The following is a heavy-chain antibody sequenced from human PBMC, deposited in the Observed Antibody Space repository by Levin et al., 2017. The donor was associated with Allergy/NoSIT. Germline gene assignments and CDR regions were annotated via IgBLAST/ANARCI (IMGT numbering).Heavy chain of an antibody. Sequence: GGSLRLSCTASGFTFGDYAMSWFRQAPGKGLECVGFIRNKAFGGTTEYAASVKGRFTISTDDSRSIAYLQMNSLKTDDTAVYYCTRWGFGGFDYWGQGTLVTVSS. D-gene: IGHD3-10*01. CDR2: IRNKAFGGTT. V-gene: IGHV3-49*03. CDR3: TRWGFGGFDY. CDR1: GFTFGDYA. J-gene: IGHJ4*02.